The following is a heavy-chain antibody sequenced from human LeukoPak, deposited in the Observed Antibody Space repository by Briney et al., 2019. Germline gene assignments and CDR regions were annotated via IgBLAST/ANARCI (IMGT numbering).Heavy chain of an antibody. J-gene: IGHJ4*02. CDR3: AKVEHYYDSSGYLYYFDY. V-gene: IGHV3-23*01. Sequence: GGSLRLSCAASVFTFSSYAMSWVRQAPGKGLEWVSAISGSGGSTYYADSVKGRFTISRDNSKNTLYLQMNSLRAEDTAVYYCAKVEHYYDSSGYLYYFDYWGQGTLVTVSS. D-gene: IGHD3-22*01. CDR2: ISGSGGST. CDR1: VFTFSSYA.